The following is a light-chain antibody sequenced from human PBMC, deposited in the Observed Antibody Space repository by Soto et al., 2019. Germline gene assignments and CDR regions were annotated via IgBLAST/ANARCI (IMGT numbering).Light chain of an antibody. J-gene: IGKJ1*01. CDR3: QQANSFPWT. Sequence: DIQMTQSPSSVSASVEDRVTITCRASQGISRWLAWYQQKPGKAPKLLIYVASRLEGGVPSRFRGSGSGTDFTLTISSLQPEDFATYYCQQANSFPWTFGQGTKVDIK. CDR1: QGISRW. V-gene: IGKV1-12*01. CDR2: VAS.